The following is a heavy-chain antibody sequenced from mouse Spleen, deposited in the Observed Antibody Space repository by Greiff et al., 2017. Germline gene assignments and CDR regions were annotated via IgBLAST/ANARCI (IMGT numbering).Heavy chain of an antibody. V-gene: IGHV2-6*01. CDR3: ARTYSNSAMDY. Sequence: VQGVESGPGLVAPSQSLSITCTVSGFSLTSYGVDWVRQSPGKGLEWLGVIWGGGSTNYNSALKSRLSISKDNSKSQVFLKMNSLQTDDTAMYYCARTYSNSAMDYWGQGTSVTVSS. CDR2: IWGGGST. CDR1: GFSLTSYG. J-gene: IGHJ4*01. D-gene: IGHD2-5*01.